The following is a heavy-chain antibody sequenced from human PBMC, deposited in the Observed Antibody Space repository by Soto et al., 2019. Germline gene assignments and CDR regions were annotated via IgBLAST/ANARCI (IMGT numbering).Heavy chain of an antibody. CDR3: ATDSGGPPLNRFDS. CDR1: GDSISGGASF. Sequence: PSETLSLTCTVSGDSISGGASFWSWIRQPPGKGLEWIGYSTYTGVTYYSPSLQSRISISVDTSKNQFSLTLNSVTAADTAVYYCATDSGGPPLNRFDSWGHGTLVTVSS. D-gene: IGHD3-16*01. J-gene: IGHJ5*01. V-gene: IGHV4-31*03. CDR2: STYTGVT.